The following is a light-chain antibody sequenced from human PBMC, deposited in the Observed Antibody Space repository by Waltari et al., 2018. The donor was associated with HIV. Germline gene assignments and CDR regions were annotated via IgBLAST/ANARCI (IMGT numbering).Light chain of an antibody. Sequence: QSALTQPAAVSGSPGQSITISCTGARGYVGTYNYVSWYQQLPGKAPKLIIYEVSNRPSCLSNRFSGSKSGNTASLTISGLQAEDEGYYYCSSYTSRDTFVFGTGTEVTVL. CDR1: RGYVGTYNY. CDR2: EVS. J-gene: IGLJ1*01. V-gene: IGLV2-14*01. CDR3: SSYTSRDTFV.